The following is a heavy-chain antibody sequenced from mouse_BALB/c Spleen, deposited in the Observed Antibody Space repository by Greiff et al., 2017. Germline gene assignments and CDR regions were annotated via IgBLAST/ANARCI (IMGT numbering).Heavy chain of an antibody. J-gene: IGHJ3*01. V-gene: IGHV5-12-1*01. D-gene: IGHD4-1*01. CDR2: ISSGGGST. CDR3: ARHWDGFDY. Sequence: EVMLVESGGGLVKPGGSLKLSCAASGFAFSSYDMSWVRQTPEKRLEWVAYISSGGGSTYYPDTVKGRFTISRDNAKNTLYLQMSSLKSEDTAMYYCARHWDGFDYWGQGTLVTVSA. CDR1: GFAFSSYD.